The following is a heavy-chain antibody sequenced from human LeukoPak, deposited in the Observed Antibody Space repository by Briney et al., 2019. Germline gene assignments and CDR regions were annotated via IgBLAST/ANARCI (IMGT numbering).Heavy chain of an antibody. V-gene: IGHV3-48*01. CDR3: TTTMSSEPYY. Sequence: GGSLRLSCAASGFTFSTYSMNWVRQAPGKGLEWVSYISSSISTMYYADSVEGRFTISRDNAKTSLYLQMNSLRAEDTAVYYCTTTMSSEPYYWGQGTLVTVSS. CDR1: GFTFSTYS. J-gene: IGHJ4*02. D-gene: IGHD3-22*01. CDR2: ISSSISTM.